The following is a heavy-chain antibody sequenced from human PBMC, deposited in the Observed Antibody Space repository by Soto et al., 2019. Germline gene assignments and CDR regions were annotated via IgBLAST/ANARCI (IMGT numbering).Heavy chain of an antibody. Sequence: EVQLLESGGGLVQPGGSLRLSCAASGFTFSSYAMSWVRQAPGKGLEWVSAISGSGGSTYYADSVKGRFTISRDNSKNTLYLQMNSLRAEDTAVSYCAKDIDRGITNFDLWGRGTLVTVSS. CDR3: AKDIDRGITNFDL. J-gene: IGHJ2*01. V-gene: IGHV3-23*01. D-gene: IGHD1-20*01. CDR2: ISGSGGST. CDR1: GFTFSSYA.